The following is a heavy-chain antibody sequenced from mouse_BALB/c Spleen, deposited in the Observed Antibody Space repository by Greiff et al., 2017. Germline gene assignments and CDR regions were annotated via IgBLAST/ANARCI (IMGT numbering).Heavy chain of an antibody. CDR1: GFNINDTY. CDR2: IDPANGNT. J-gene: IGHJ3*01. Sequence: EVQLQQSGAELVKPGASVKLSCTASGFNINDTYMHWVKQRPEQGLEWIGRIDPANGNTKYDPKFQGKATITADTSSNTAYLQLSSLTSEDTAVYYCARSPVGYPFAYWGQGTLVTVSA. CDR3: ARSPVGYPFAY. D-gene: IGHD2-2*01. V-gene: IGHV14-3*02.